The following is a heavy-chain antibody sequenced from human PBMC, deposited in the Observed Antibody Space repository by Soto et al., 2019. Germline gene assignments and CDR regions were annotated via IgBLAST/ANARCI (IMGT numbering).Heavy chain of an antibody. D-gene: IGHD5-12*01. J-gene: IGHJ6*02. CDR2: IIPIFGTA. CDR3: ARDLGANSGYDWYYYYYGMDV. V-gene: IGHV1-69*13. Sequence: GASVKGSCKASGGTFSIYAISWVRQAPGQGLEWMGGIIPIFGTANYAQKFQGTVTTTPHESTSTAYMELSSLRPEDTAVYYCARDLGANSGYDWYYYYYGMDVWGQGTTVTVSS. CDR1: GGTFSIYA.